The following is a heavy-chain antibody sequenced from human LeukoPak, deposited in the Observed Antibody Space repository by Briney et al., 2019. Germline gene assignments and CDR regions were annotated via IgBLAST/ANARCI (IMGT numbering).Heavy chain of an antibody. V-gene: IGHV3-30*04. CDR2: ISYDGSNK. Sequence: GGSLRLSCAASGFTFSSYAMHWVRQAPGKGLEWVAVISYDGSNKYYADSVKGRFTISRDNSKNTLYLQMNSLRAEDTAVYYCARPDSIQLWESFDYWGQGTLVTVSS. CDR3: ARPDSIQLWESFDY. J-gene: IGHJ4*02. CDR1: GFTFSSYA. D-gene: IGHD5-18*01.